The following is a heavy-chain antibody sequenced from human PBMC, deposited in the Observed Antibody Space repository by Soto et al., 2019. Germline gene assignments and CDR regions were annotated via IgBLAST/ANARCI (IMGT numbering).Heavy chain of an antibody. Sequence: SETLSLTCTVSGGSISSGGYYWSWIRQHPGKGLEWIGYIYYSGSTYYNPSLKSRVTISVDTSKNQFSLKLSSVTAADTAVYYCARVKVVRGVIPYYFDYWGQGTLVTVSS. CDR3: ARVKVVRGVIPYYFDY. D-gene: IGHD3-10*01. CDR1: GGSISSGGYY. CDR2: IYYSGST. V-gene: IGHV4-31*03. J-gene: IGHJ4*02.